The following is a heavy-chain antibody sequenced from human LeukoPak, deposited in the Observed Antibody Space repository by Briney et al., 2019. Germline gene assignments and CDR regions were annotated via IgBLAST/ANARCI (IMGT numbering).Heavy chain of an antibody. D-gene: IGHD3-9*01. V-gene: IGHV3-23*01. CDR3: ARSHPFYDILSPNWFDP. J-gene: IGHJ5*02. Sequence: GGSLRLSCAASGFTFSSYAMSWVRQAPGKGLEWVSAISGSGGSTYYADSVKGRFTISRDNSKNTLYLQMNSLRAEDTAVYYCARSHPFYDILSPNWFDPWGQGTLVTVSS. CDR1: GFTFSSYA. CDR2: ISGSGGST.